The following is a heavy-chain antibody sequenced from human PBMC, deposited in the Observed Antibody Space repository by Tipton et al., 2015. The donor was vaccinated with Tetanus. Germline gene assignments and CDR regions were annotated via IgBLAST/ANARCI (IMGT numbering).Heavy chain of an antibody. J-gene: IGHJ5*01. Sequence: LSLTCAASGFTFNTYPMNWVRQAPGKGLEWVSVSYAGGNYAYYADSVKGRFTTSRDDSKSTLYLHMTSLRAEDTAVYYCAKVRGTLRYSFDSWGQGTLVTVSS. CDR2: SYAGGNYA. V-gene: IGHV3-23*03. CDR1: GFTFNTYP. CDR3: AKVRGTLRYSFDS. D-gene: IGHD1-26*01.